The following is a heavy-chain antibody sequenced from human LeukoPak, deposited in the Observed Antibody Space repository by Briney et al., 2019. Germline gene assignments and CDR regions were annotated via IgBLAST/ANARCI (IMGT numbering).Heavy chain of an antibody. J-gene: IGHJ6*03. CDR3: AKIAVAGYYFYSMDV. Sequence: GGSLRLSCAASGFTFINYAMGWVRQAPGKGLEWVSTIAGSGRSTYYADSVKGRFTISRDNSKNTLFLQMNSLRADDTAVYYCAKIAVAGYYFYSMDVWGRGTTVTVSS. V-gene: IGHV3-23*01. CDR1: GFTFINYA. CDR2: IAGSGRST. D-gene: IGHD6-19*01.